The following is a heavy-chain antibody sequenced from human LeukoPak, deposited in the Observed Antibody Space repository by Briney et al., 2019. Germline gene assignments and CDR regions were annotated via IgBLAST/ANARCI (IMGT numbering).Heavy chain of an antibody. CDR1: GLTFSRYG. D-gene: IGHD3-10*01. V-gene: IGHV3-30*03. CDR2: ISYDGSEE. CDR3: ASLKEGLLWFGELLTRGDGMDV. J-gene: IGHJ6*02. Sequence: GGSLRLSCAASGLTFSRYGMRWVREAPGKGLEWVAVISYDGSEEYYEDSVRGRFTISRDNSKNTLYLQMNSLRAEDTAVYYCASLKEGLLWFGELLTRGDGMDVWGQGTTVTVSS.